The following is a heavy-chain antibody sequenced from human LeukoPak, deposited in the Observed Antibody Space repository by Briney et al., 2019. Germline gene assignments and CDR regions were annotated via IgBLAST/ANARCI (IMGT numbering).Heavy chain of an antibody. V-gene: IGHV3-66*02. CDR1: GFTVSSNY. D-gene: IGHD1-26*01. CDR3: ASMIVGATYNY. J-gene: IGHJ4*02. Sequence: GGSLRLSCAASGFTVSSNYMSWVRQAPGKGLEWVSVIYSGGSTYYADSVKGRFTISSDNSKNTLYLQMNSLRAEDTAVYYCASMIVGATYNYWGQGTLVTVSS. CDR2: IYSGGST.